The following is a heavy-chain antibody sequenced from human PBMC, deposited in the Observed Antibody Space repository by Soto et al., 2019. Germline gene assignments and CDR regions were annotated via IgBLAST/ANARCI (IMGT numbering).Heavy chain of an antibody. CDR3: AREGGFKYCSGGSCYSTKIKNYYYYYMDV. CDR1: GGSFSGYY. CDR2: INHSGST. D-gene: IGHD2-15*01. J-gene: IGHJ6*03. Sequence: SETLSLTCAVYGGSFSGYYWSWIRQPPGKGLEWIGEINHSGSTNYNPSLKSRVTISVDTSKNQFSLKLSSVTAADTAVYYCAREGGFKYCSGGSCYSTKIKNYYYYYMDVWGKGTTVTVSS. V-gene: IGHV4-34*01.